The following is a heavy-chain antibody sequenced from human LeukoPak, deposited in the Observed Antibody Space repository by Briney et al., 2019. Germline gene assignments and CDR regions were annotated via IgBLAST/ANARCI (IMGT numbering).Heavy chain of an antibody. CDR3: AGTSYFDWLLNI. D-gene: IGHD3-9*01. J-gene: IGHJ3*02. CDR1: GGSISSYY. CDR2: IYTSGST. V-gene: IGHV4-4*07. Sequence: SETLSLTCTVAGGSISSYYWSWIRQPAGKGLEWVGRIYTSGSTNYNPSLKSRVTMSVDTSKNQFSLKLSSVTAADTAVYYCAGTSYFDWLLNIWGQGTMVTVSS.